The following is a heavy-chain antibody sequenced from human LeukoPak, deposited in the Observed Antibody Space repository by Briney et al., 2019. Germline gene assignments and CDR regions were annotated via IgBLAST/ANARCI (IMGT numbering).Heavy chain of an antibody. V-gene: IGHV1-18*01. Sequence: ASVKVSCKASGGTFSTYPINWVRQAPGQGLEWMGWITTYNGDTNYAQNLQGRVTMTADTSTSTAYMELRSLRSDDTAVYYCALISYCTTATCYYLDYWGQGTLVTVSS. J-gene: IGHJ4*02. D-gene: IGHD2-8*01. CDR2: ITTYNGDT. CDR3: ALISYCTTATCYYLDY. CDR1: GGTFSTYP.